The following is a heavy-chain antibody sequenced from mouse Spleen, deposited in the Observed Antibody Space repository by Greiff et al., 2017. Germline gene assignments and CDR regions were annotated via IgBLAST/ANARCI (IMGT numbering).Heavy chain of an antibody. J-gene: IGHJ2*01. CDR3: ARSRDGSDY. Sequence: EVKLVESGPELVKPGASVKISCKASGYSFTGYYMNWVKQSPEKSLEWIGEINPSTGGTTYNQKFKAKATLTVDKSSSTAYMQLKSLTSEDSAVYYCARSRDGSDYWGQGTTLTVSS. D-gene: IGHD3-3*01. CDR1: GYSFTGYY. V-gene: IGHV1-42*01. CDR2: INPSTGGT.